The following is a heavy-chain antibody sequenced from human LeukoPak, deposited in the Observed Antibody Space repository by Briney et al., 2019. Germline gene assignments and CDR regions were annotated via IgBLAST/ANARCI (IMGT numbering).Heavy chain of an antibody. CDR2: INHSRST. D-gene: IGHD2-15*01. J-gene: IGHJ4*02. Sequence: SETLSLTCAVYGGSFSGYYWSWIRQPPGKGLEWIGEINHSRSTNYNPSLKSRVTISVDTSKNQFSLKLSSVTAADTAVYYCARVVVATRFDYWGQGTLVTVSS. V-gene: IGHV4-34*01. CDR1: GGSFSGYY. CDR3: ARVVVATRFDY.